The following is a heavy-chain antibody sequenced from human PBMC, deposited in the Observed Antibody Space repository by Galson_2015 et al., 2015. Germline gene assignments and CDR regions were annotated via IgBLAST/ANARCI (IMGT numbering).Heavy chain of an antibody. Sequence: APRLSRAASGFTFSRYAMHWVRPAPGKGLEWVAVVSYDGSNKYYADSVKGRFTISRDNSKNTLYLQMNSLRAEDTAVYYCARDAAGTGGYCDYWGQGTLVTVSS. D-gene: IGHD6-19*01. J-gene: IGHJ4*02. CDR2: VSYDGSNK. V-gene: IGHV3-30-3*01. CDR3: ARDAAGTGGYCDY. CDR1: GFTFSRYA.